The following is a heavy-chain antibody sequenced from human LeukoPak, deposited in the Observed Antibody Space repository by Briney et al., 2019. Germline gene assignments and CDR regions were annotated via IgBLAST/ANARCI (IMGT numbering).Heavy chain of an antibody. CDR1: GFTFTSSA. V-gene: IGHV1-58*01. CDR3: AAGGWYYYGMDV. Sequence: GTSVKVSCKASGFTFTSSAVQWVRQARGQRLEWTGWIVVGSGNTNYAQKFQERVTITRDMSTSTAYMELSSLRSEDTAVYYCAAGGWYYYGMDVWGKGTTVTVSS. D-gene: IGHD6-19*01. J-gene: IGHJ6*04. CDR2: IVVGSGNT.